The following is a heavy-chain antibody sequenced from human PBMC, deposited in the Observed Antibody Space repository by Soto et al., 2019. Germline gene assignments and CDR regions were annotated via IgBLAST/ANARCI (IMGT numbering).Heavy chain of an antibody. Sequence: QVQLQESDPGLVKPSQTLSLTCTVSGGSISSGGYYWSWIRQHPGKGLEWIGYIYYSGSTYYNPSLKSRVTISVDTSKNQFSLKLSSVTAADTAVYYCARMDPCRDTSCFEYNWFDPWGQGTLVTVSS. J-gene: IGHJ5*02. CDR1: GGSISSGGYY. V-gene: IGHV4-31*03. CDR3: ARMDPCRDTSCFEYNWFDP. CDR2: IYYSGST. D-gene: IGHD2-2*01.